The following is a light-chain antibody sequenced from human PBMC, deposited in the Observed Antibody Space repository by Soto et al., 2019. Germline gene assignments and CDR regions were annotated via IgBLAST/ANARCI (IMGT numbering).Light chain of an antibody. J-gene: IGKJ2*01. CDR3: QQINTWPPMDT. Sequence: EILLTQSPATLSVSPGERATLSCRASQSVSSNLAWYQQKPGQAPRLLLYGASTRATGIPARFSGSGSWTEFTLTISSLQSEDSAVYYCQQINTWPPMDTFGQGTKVDIK. CDR2: GAS. CDR1: QSVSSN. V-gene: IGKV3-15*01.